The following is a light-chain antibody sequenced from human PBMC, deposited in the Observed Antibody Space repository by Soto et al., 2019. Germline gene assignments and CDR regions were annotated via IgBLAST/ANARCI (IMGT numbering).Light chain of an antibody. J-gene: IGKJ1*01. CDR3: PHSNSYSEA. V-gene: IGKV1-5*01. Sequence: DKQMNQSASTLSAYVRDRVTITCLASQSISRWLAWYQQKPGIAPKLLIYAASNFQSGVPSRFSGSGSGTEFTLTISSLQPDDFATYYCPHSNSYSEASAHGTKVDIK. CDR1: QSISRW. CDR2: AAS.